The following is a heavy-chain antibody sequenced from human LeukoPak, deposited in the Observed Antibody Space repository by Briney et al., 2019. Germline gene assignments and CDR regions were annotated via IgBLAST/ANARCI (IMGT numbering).Heavy chain of an antibody. J-gene: IGHJ6*02. D-gene: IGHD3-22*01. CDR3: ARDLKYYYDSSGIIGPYYYYGMDV. V-gene: IGHV1-69*13. Sequence: ASVKVSCKASGGTFISYAISWVRQAPGQGLEWMGGIIPIFGTANYAQKFQGRVTITADESTSTAYMELSSLRSEVTAVYYCARDLKYYYDSSGIIGPYYYYGMDVWGQGTTVTVSS. CDR1: GGTFISYA. CDR2: IIPIFGTA.